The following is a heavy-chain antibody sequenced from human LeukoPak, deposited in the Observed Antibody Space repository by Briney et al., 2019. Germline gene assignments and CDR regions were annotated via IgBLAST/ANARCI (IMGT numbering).Heavy chain of an antibody. V-gene: IGHV1-18*01. CDR1: GYTFTSYG. J-gene: IGHJ5*02. CDR3: ARDRNEAYYYGSGSYYRGEDWFDP. Sequence: AASVKVSCKASGYTFTSYGISWVRQAPGQGLEWMGWISAYNGNTNYAQKLQGRVTMTTDTSTSTAYMELRSLRSDDTAVYYCARDRNEAYYYGSGSYYRGEDWFDPWGQGTLVTVSS. D-gene: IGHD3-10*01. CDR2: ISAYNGNT.